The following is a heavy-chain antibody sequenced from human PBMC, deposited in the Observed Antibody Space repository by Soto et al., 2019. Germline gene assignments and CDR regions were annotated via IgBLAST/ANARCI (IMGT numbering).Heavy chain of an antibody. CDR2: ISAYNGNT. CDR1: GYTFTSYG. J-gene: IGHJ6*02. D-gene: IGHD6-6*01. Sequence: EASVKVSCKASGYTFTSYGISWVRQAPGQGLEWMGWISAYNGNTNYAQKLQGRVTMTTDTSTSTAYMELRSLRSDDTAVYYCARSIAARRDYYYYGMDVWGQGTTVTVSS. V-gene: IGHV1-18*04. CDR3: ARSIAARRDYYYYGMDV.